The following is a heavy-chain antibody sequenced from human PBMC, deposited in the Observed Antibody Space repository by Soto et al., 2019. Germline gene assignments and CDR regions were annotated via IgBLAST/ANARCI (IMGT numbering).Heavy chain of an antibody. J-gene: IGHJ4*02. Sequence: QVQLVQSGAEVKKPGASVKVSCKASGSTFTNYDINWVRQATGQGLEWMGWMNPNSGYTGYAQKFQGRVTMTRNTSISTAYMELSSLRSEDTAVYYCARLDYGGYGLVYWGQGTLVTVSS. CDR2: MNPNSGYT. CDR1: GSTFTNYD. CDR3: ARLDYGGYGLVY. D-gene: IGHD5-12*01. V-gene: IGHV1-8*01.